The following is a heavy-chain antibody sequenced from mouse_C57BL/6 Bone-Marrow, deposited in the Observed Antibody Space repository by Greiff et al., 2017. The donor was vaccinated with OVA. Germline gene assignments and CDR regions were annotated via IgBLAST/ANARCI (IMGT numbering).Heavy chain of an antibody. V-gene: IGHV14-4*01. D-gene: IGHD1-1*01. Sequence: VQLKESGAELVRPGASVKLSCTASGFNIKDDYMHWVKQRPEQGLEWIGWIDPENGDTEYASKFQGKATITADTSSNTAYLQLSSLTSEDTAVYYCTTGFYYYGAWFAYWGQGTLVTVSA. CDR3: TTGFYYYGAWFAY. CDR2: IDPENGDT. CDR1: GFNIKDDY. J-gene: IGHJ3*01.